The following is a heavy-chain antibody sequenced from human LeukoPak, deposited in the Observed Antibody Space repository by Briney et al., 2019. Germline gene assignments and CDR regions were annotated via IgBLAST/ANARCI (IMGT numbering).Heavy chain of an antibody. J-gene: IGHJ4*02. D-gene: IGHD3-10*02. V-gene: IGHV3-23*01. Sequence: GGSLRLSCAASGVTFYNHALGWVRQAPGKGLEWVSSIINTGTSTYYADSVKGRFTISRENSKNMLFLQMESLRAEATDLYYCEKDREYLRRGFDYWGQGTLVIVSS. CDR1: GVTFYNHA. CDR3: EKDREYLRRGFDY. CDR2: IINTGTST.